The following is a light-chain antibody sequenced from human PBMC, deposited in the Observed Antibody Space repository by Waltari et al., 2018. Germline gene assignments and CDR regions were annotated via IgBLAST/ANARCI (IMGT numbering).Light chain of an antibody. J-gene: IGKJ1*01. V-gene: IGKV1-13*02. CDR1: QAINSN. CDR2: KAS. CDR3: QHGYGAPWT. Sequence: QMTQSPSSLSASVGARVTITCQASQAINSNLAWYQQKPGRVPKLLIYKASTLQSGVPSRFSGSGSGTDFTLTISSLQPEDFATYYCQHGYGAPWTFGQGTKVEIK.